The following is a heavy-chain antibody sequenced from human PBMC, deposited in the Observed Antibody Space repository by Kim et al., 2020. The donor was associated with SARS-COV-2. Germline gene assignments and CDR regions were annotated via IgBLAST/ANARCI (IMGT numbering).Heavy chain of an antibody. CDR2: IHSSGTT. CDR1: GDSVSNTEHC. J-gene: IGHJ1*01. CDR3: TSKGLNPCCPLAH. Sequence: SETLCLTCTVSGDSVSNTEHCWAWIPQTPGRGLEWIGSIHSSGTTCHTPSLRGLATTCDDTPNNQIPLRLSFVTAAHTADYYATSKGLNPCCPLAHWG. D-gene: IGHD2-15*01. V-gene: IGHV4-39*01.